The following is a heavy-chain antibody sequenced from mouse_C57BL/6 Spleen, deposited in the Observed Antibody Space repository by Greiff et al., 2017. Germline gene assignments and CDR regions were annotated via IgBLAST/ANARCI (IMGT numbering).Heavy chain of an antibody. CDR3: ARSDHYDYDEDWYFYV. J-gene: IGHJ1*03. Sequence: QVQLQQPGAELVKPGASVKLSCKASGYTFTSYWMHWVKQRPGQGLEWIGMIHPNSGSTNYNEKFKSKATLTVDKSSSTAFMQLSKLTAEDSAVYVVARSDHYDYDEDWYFYVWGTGTTVTVSS. V-gene: IGHV1-64*01. D-gene: IGHD2-4*01. CDR1: GYTFTSYW. CDR2: IHPNSGST.